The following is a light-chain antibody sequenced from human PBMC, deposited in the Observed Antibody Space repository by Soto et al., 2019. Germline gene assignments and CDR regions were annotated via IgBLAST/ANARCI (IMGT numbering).Light chain of an antibody. CDR3: SSYTSSSTVV. CDR1: SSDVGGYNY. V-gene: IGLV2-14*01. Sequence: QSALTQPASVSGSPGQSITISCTGTSSDVGGYNYVSWYQQNPGKAPKLMIYEVSNRPSGVSNRFSGSKSGNTASLTISGLQDEDEADYHCSSYTSSSTVVFGGGTKLTVL. CDR2: EVS. J-gene: IGLJ2*01.